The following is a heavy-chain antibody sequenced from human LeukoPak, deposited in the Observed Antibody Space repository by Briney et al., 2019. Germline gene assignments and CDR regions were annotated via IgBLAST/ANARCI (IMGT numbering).Heavy chain of an antibody. Sequence: ASVKVSCKASGYTFTSHYMHWVRQAPGQGLEWMGIINPSSGGTSYTQKFQGRVTMTRDTSISTAYMELSRLSSDDTAVYYCARDSCSSTSCLSIDDYWGQGTLVTVSS. CDR1: GYTFTSHY. D-gene: IGHD2-2*01. CDR2: INPSSGGT. V-gene: IGHV1-46*01. J-gene: IGHJ4*02. CDR3: ARDSCSSTSCLSIDDY.